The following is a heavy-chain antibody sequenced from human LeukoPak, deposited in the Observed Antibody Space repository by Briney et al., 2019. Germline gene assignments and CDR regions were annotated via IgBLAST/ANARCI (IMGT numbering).Heavy chain of an antibody. D-gene: IGHD3-22*01. CDR3: ARDPYYYDSSGYPAPDFDY. J-gene: IGHJ4*02. CDR2: IIPIFGTA. CDR1: SNTFTNNG. V-gene: IGHV1-69*06. Sequence: ASVKVSCKASSNTFTNNGISWVRQAPGQGLEWMGGIIPIFGTANYAQKFQGRVTITADKSTSTAYMELSSLRSEDTAVYYCARDPYYYDSSGYPAPDFDYWGQGTLVTVSS.